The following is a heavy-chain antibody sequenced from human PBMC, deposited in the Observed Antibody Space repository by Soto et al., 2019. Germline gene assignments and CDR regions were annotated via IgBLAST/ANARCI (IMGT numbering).Heavy chain of an antibody. Sequence: GASVKVSCKASGFTFTSSAVQWVRQARGQRLEWIGWIVVGSGNTNYAQKFQERVTITRDMSTSTAYMELSSLRSEDTVVYYCAADRGIAARPDYYYYYGMDVWGQGTTVTVSS. J-gene: IGHJ6*02. CDR3: AADRGIAARPDYYYYYGMDV. CDR1: GFTFTSSA. V-gene: IGHV1-58*01. D-gene: IGHD6-6*01. CDR2: IVVGSGNT.